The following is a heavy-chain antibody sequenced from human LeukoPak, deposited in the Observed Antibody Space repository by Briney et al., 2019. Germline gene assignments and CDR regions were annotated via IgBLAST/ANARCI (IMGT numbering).Heavy chain of an antibody. CDR1: GGSFSGYY. Sequence: PSETLSLTCAVYGGSFSGYYWSWIRQPPGKGLEWIGEINHSGSTNYNPSLKSRVTISVDTSKNQFSLQLNSVTPEDTAVYYCAWGYSGYNYYFDYWGQGTLVTVSS. CDR3: AWGYSGYNYYFDY. V-gene: IGHV4-34*01. CDR2: INHSGST. D-gene: IGHD5-12*01. J-gene: IGHJ4*02.